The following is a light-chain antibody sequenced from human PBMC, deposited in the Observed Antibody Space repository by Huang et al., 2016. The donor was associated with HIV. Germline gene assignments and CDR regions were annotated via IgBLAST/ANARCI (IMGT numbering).Light chain of an antibody. J-gene: IGKJ1*01. Sequence: DVVMTQSPLSLPVTLGQPASISCRSSQSLVHSDGNTYLNWFQHRPGQSPRRLIYKVSNRDAGVPDRCSGSGSGTDFTRKISRVEAEDVGVYYCMQGTHWPPTFGQGTKVEIK. CDR2: KVS. CDR1: QSLVHSDGNTY. V-gene: IGKV2-30*02. CDR3: MQGTHWPPT.